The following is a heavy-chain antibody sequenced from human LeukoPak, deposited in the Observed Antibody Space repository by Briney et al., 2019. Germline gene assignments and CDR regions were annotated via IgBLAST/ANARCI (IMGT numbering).Heavy chain of an antibody. CDR2: ISAYNGYT. CDR1: GYTFTSYG. CDR3: ARDLTLEPLYYFDY. Sequence: ASVKVSCKASGYTFTSYGISWVRQAPGQGLEWMGWISAYNGYTNYAQKLQGRVTMTTDTSTSTAYMELRSLRSDDTAVYYCARDLTLEPLYYFDYWGQGTLVTVSS. J-gene: IGHJ4*02. V-gene: IGHV1-18*01. D-gene: IGHD1-1*01.